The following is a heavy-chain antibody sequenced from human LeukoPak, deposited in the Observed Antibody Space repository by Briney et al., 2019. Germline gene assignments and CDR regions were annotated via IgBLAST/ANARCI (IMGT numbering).Heavy chain of an antibody. D-gene: IGHD2-15*01. Sequence: GGSLRLSCAASGFTVSSNYMSWVRQAPGKGLEWVSVIYSGGSTYYADSVKGRFTISRDNSKNTLYLQMNSLRAEDTAVYYCAKGGSSRDYYYYMDVWGKGTTVTVSS. J-gene: IGHJ6*03. CDR2: IYSGGST. CDR1: GFTVSSNY. CDR3: AKGGSSRDYYYYMDV. V-gene: IGHV3-53*01.